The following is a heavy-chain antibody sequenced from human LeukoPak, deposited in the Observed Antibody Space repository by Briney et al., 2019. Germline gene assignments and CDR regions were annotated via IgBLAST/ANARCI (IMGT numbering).Heavy chain of an antibody. Sequence: GGSLRLSCAASGFTFSSYAMSWVRQAPGKGLEWVSAISGSGGSTYYADSVKGRFTISRDNSKNTLYLQMNSLRAEDTAVYYCAREENKAYCGGDCYPYYYYYMDVWGKGTTVTISS. CDR1: GFTFSSYA. V-gene: IGHV3-23*01. J-gene: IGHJ6*03. CDR3: AREENKAYCGGDCYPYYYYYMDV. CDR2: ISGSGGST. D-gene: IGHD2-21*02.